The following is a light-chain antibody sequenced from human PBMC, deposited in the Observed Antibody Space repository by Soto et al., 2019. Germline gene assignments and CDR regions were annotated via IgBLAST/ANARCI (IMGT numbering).Light chain of an antibody. CDR3: QQYHPWPPATT. CDR1: ESISSN. Sequence: EIVLTQSPATLSVSPGERATLSCRASESISSNLAWYQQKPDQAPRLLIYAASTRATGLPARFSGSGSGTEFTLTISSLQSADVAVYYCQQYHPWPPATTFGQGTRLDIK. V-gene: IGKV3-15*01. J-gene: IGKJ5*01. CDR2: AAS.